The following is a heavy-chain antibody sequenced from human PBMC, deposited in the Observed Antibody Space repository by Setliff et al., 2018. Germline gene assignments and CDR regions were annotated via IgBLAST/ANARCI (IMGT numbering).Heavy chain of an antibody. V-gene: IGHV1-18*01. CDR1: GYTFTSYG. J-gene: IGHJ6*03. Sequence: ASVKVSCKASGYTFTSYGISWVRQAPGQGLEWMGWISAYNGNTNYAQKLQGRVTMTTDTSTSTAYMELSSLTSDDTAVYYCAREGVDTRSSTDYRYYMDVWGKGTTVTVSS. D-gene: IGHD5-18*01. CDR3: AREGVDTRSSTDYRYYMDV. CDR2: ISAYNGNT.